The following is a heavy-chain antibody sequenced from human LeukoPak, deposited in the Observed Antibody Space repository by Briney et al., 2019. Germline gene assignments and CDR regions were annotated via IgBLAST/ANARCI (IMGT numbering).Heavy chain of an antibody. J-gene: IGHJ4*02. Sequence: SVKVSCKASGGTFSSYAISWVRQAPGQGLEWMGGIIPIFGTANYAQKFQGRVTITTDESTSTAYMELSSLRSEDTAVYYCARGVVMATQGSFDYWGQGTLVTVSS. D-gene: IGHD5-24*01. CDR3: ARGVVMATQGSFDY. CDR2: IIPIFGTA. CDR1: GGTFSSYA. V-gene: IGHV1-69*05.